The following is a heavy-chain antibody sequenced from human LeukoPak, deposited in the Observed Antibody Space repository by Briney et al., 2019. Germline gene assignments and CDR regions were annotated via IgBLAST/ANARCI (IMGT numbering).Heavy chain of an antibody. Sequence: SETLSLTCTVSGGSISSSSYYWGWIRQPPGKGLEWIGSIYYSGSTYYNPSLKSRVTISVDTSKNQFSLKLSSVTAADTAVYYCAGSIAVAGTRLAYNWFDPWGQGTLVAVSS. J-gene: IGHJ5*02. CDR3: AGSIAVAGTRLAYNWFDP. D-gene: IGHD6-19*01. V-gene: IGHV4-39*07. CDR1: GGSISSSSYY. CDR2: IYYSGST.